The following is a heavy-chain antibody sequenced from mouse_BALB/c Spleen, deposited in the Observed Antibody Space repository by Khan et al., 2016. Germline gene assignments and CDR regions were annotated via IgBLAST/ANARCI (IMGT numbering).Heavy chain of an antibody. CDR1: GYTFTNYG. D-gene: IGHD3-1*01. Sequence: QIQLVQSGPELKKPGETVKISCKASGYTFTNYGMNWVKQAPGKGLKWMGWIHTSTGEPTYAEEFKGRVAFSLETSASTAYLQINNLKSEDTATYFCARTARATFDYWGQGTLVTVSA. V-gene: IGHV9-3*02. CDR3: ARTARATFDY. CDR2: IHTSTGEP. J-gene: IGHJ3*01.